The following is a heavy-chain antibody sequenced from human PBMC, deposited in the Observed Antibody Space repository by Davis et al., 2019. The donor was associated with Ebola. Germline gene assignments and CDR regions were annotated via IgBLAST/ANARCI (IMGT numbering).Heavy chain of an antibody. D-gene: IGHD4-23*01. CDR1: GFTFSSYW. V-gene: IGHV3-23*01. J-gene: IGHJ5*02. CDR2: ISGSGGST. Sequence: GGSLRLSCAASGFTFSSYWMSWVRQAPGKGLEWVSAISGSGGSTYYADSVKGRFTISRDNSKNTLYLQMNSLRAEDTAVYYCAKEGGSSRVVTLNWFDPWGQGTLVTISS. CDR3: AKEGGSSRVVTLNWFDP.